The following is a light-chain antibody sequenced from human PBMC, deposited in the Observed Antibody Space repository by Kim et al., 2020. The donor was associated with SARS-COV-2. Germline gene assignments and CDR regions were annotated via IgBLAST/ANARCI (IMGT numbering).Light chain of an antibody. CDR1: NIGSKS. Sequence: SGKTARITCGGNNIGSKSVHWYQQKPGQAPVLVIYYDSDRPSGIPERFSGSNSGNTATLTISRVEAGDEADYYCQVWDSSSDHVVFGGGTQLTVL. V-gene: IGLV3-21*04. CDR3: QVWDSSSDHVV. CDR2: YDS. J-gene: IGLJ2*01.